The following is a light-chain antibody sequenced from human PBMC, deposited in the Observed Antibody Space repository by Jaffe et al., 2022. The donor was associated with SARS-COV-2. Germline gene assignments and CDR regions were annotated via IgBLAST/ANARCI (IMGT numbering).Light chain of an antibody. CDR1: SSDVGGHNS. CDR2: EVS. V-gene: IGLV2-14*01. Sequence: QSALTQPASVSGSPGQSITISCTGTSSDVGGHNSVSWYQRHPGKAPKLMIYEVSHRPAGVPDRFSASKSDNTASLAISGLQAEDEADYYCSSYTSSSTLVVFGGGTKLTVL. CDR3: SSYTSSSTLVV. J-gene: IGLJ2*01.